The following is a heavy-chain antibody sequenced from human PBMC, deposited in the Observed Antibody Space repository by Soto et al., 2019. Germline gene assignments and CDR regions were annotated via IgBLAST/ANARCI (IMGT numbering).Heavy chain of an antibody. Sequence: QVQLQESGPGLVKPSQTLSLTCTVIGGSIRSPNYYWSWIRQHPGKGLEWIGNIYYNGSTNYTPSLKSRAVISLDTSKNQFSLKLNSVTAADTAVYYCARDAPLWFRELSHWGQGTLVTVSS. J-gene: IGHJ4*02. CDR1: GGSIRSPNYY. D-gene: IGHD3-10*01. CDR3: ARDAPLWFRELSH. CDR2: IYYNGST. V-gene: IGHV4-31*03.